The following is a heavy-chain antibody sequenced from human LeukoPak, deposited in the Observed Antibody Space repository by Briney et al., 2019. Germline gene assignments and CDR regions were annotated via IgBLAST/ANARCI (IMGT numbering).Heavy chain of an antibody. D-gene: IGHD3-16*01. CDR1: GYTFTSYD. V-gene: IGHV1-8*01. CDR2: MNPNSGNT. Sequence: ASVKVSCKASGYTFTSYDINWVRQATGQGLEWMGWMNPNSGNTGYAQKFQGRVTMTRNTSISTAYMELSSLRSEDTAVYYCARGPTYYDYVWGSYHHPMANDYWGQGTLVTVSS. J-gene: IGHJ4*02. CDR3: ARGPTYYDYVWGSYHHPMANDY.